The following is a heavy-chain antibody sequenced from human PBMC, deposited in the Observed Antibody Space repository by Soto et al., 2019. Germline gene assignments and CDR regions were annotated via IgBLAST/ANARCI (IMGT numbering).Heavy chain of an antibody. J-gene: IGHJ4*02. CDR2: IISVNDKT. CDR3: ARGRRSCTGNNCYTDFDF. D-gene: IGHD2-2*02. CDR1: GYIFTDFG. Sequence: ASLNRSCKASGYIFTDFGVHWVRQTPGQRLEWLGWIISVNDKTLYSPKFQGRLAITRDTSANTAYMDLYSLRSEDSAVYYCARGRRSCTGNNCYTDFDFWGQGSLVTVS. V-gene: IGHV1-3*01.